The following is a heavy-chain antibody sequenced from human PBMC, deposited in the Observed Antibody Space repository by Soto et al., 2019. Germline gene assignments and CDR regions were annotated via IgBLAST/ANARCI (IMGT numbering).Heavy chain of an antibody. CDR3: TRDPLGDYYYYGMDV. V-gene: IGHV3-30*14. D-gene: IGHD2-21*01. J-gene: IGHJ6*02. CDR2: ISYHGSNK. Sequence: QVQLVESGGGVVQPGRSLRVSCAASGFTFSSYAMHWVRQAPGKGLEWVALISYHGSNKYYADSVKGRFTISRDNSKNTLYLQMNSLRPEDRAVYYCTRDPLGDYYYYGMDVWGQGTTVTVSS. CDR1: GFTFSSYA.